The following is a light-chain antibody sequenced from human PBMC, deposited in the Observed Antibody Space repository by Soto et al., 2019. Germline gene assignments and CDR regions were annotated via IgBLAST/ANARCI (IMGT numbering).Light chain of an antibody. Sequence: IVMTQSALSLPVTPGEPASISFRSSQSLLHSNGYNYLAWYQQKRGQAPRLLMYATSSRATGIPDRFSGSGSGTDFTLTISSLEPEDSAVYYCQQYGKSPPISFGQGTRLEIK. V-gene: IGKV3-20*01. CDR3: QQYGKSPPIS. J-gene: IGKJ5*01. CDR2: ATS. CDR1: QSLLHSNGYNY.